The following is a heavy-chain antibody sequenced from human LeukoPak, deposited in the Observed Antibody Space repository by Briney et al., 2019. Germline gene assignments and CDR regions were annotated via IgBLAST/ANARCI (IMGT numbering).Heavy chain of an antibody. V-gene: IGHV4-61*02. CDR2: IYTSGST. Sequence: PSETLSLTCTVSSGSISSGSYYWTWIRQPAGKGLEWIGRIYTSGSTNHNPSLKSRVTISLDTSKNQFSLKLISVTAADTAVYFCARERTDTSMDYWGQGTLVTVSS. D-gene: IGHD5-18*01. J-gene: IGHJ4*02. CDR3: ARERTDTSMDY. CDR1: SGSISSGSYY.